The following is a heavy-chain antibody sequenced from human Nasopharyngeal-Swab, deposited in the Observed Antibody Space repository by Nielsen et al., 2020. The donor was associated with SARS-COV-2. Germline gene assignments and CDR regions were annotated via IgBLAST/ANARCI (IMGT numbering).Heavy chain of an antibody. J-gene: IGHJ4*02. Sequence: GGSLRLSCAASGFTFSSYAMHWVRQAPGKGLEWAAVISYDGSNKYYADSVKGRFTISRDNSKNTLYLQMNSLRAEDTAVYYCARARGDLGYWGQGTLVTVSS. V-gene: IGHV3-30-3*01. D-gene: IGHD5-12*01. CDR3: ARARGDLGY. CDR1: GFTFSSYA. CDR2: ISYDGSNK.